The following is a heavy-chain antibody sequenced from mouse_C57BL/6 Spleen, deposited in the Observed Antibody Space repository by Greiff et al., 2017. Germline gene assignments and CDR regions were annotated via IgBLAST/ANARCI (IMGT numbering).Heavy chain of an antibody. J-gene: IGHJ3*01. D-gene: IGHD2-5*01. CDR1: GYTFTSYW. V-gene: IGHV1-55*01. CDR3: ARRYSNYVLFAY. Sequence: QVQLQQPGAELVKPGASVKMSCKASGYTFTSYWITRVKQRPGQGLEWIGDIYPGSGSTNYNEKFKSKATLTVDTSSSTAYMQLSSLTSEDSAVYYCARRYSNYVLFAYWGQGTLVTVSA. CDR2: IYPGSGST.